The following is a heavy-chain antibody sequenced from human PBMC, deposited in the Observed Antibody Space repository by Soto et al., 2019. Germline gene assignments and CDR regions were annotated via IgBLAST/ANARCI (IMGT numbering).Heavy chain of an antibody. CDR2: ISYDGRKT. J-gene: IGHJ4*02. Sequence: QVHLAASGGGVVQPGTSLRLSCAASGFTFSVFGMHWVRQAPGKGLEWVAVISYDGRKTFYADSVEGRFTISRDTSKNPLYLPMDSLTPADTDLSFSAKGPCSPNYEDYYPESWGQGPLVTVSS. CDR3: AKGPCSPNYEDYYPES. V-gene: IGHV3-33*05. D-gene: IGHD4-4*01. CDR1: GFTFSVFG.